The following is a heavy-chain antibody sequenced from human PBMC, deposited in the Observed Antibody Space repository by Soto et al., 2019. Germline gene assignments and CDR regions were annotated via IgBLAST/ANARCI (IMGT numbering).Heavy chain of an antibody. V-gene: IGHV1-69*13. CDR2: IIPIFGTA. D-gene: IGHD3-22*01. J-gene: IGHJ4*02. CDR3: ASLALQLGAYDSSGYYFDY. CDR1: GGTFSSYA. Sequence: SVKVSCKAPGGTFSSYAISWVRQAPGQGLEWMGGIIPIFGTANYAQKFQGRVTITADESTSTAYMELSSLRSEDTAVYYCASLALQLGAYDSSGYYFDYWGQGTLVTVSS.